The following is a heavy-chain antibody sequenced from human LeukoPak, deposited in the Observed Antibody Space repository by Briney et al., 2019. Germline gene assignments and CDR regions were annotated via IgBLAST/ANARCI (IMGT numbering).Heavy chain of an antibody. V-gene: IGHV4-59*01. CDR3: ATARLGSGLEGAFDL. D-gene: IGHD6-25*01. Sequence: SETLSLTCTVSGGSISSYHWSWIRQPPGKGLEWIGYIYYSGSTNYNPSLKSRVTISVDTSKKHFSLKLSSVTAADTAVYYCATARLGSGLEGAFDLWGQGTMVTVSS. CDR1: GGSISSYH. J-gene: IGHJ3*01. CDR2: IYYSGST.